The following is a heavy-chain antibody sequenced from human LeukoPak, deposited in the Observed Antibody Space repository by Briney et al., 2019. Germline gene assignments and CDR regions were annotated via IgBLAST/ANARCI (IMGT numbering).Heavy chain of an antibody. V-gene: IGHV4-4*07. CDR1: GGSTSSYY. CDR3: ARGVSGSYRWFDP. D-gene: IGHD3-10*01. CDR2: ISSTGDT. J-gene: IGHJ5*02. Sequence: HSETLSLTCTVSGGSTSSYYWSWIRQPAGKGLEWIGRISSTGDTNYNPSLKSRVTMSVDTSKNQFSLKLSAVTAADTAVYYCARGVSGSYRWFDPWGQGTLVTVSS.